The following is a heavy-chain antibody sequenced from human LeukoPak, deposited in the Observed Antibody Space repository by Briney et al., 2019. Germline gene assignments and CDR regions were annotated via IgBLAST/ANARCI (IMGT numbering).Heavy chain of an antibody. CDR3: ARDGYSSSSNWFDP. J-gene: IGHJ5*02. CDR2: IYSGGST. V-gene: IGHV3-66*01. CDR1: GFTVSSNY. D-gene: IGHD6-13*01. Sequence: GGSLRLSCAASGFTVSSNYMSWVRQAPGKGLEWVSVIYSGGSTYYADSVKGRFTISRDNSKNTLYLQMNTLRADDTAVYYCARDGYSSSSNWFDPWGQGTPVTVSS.